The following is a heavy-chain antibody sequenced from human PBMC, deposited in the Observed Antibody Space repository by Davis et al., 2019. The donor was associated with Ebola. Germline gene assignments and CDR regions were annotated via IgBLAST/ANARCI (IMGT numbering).Heavy chain of an antibody. D-gene: IGHD3-3*01. J-gene: IGHJ6*04. Sequence: GGSLRLSCAVSGFTFSRYGMHWVRQAPGKGLEYVSAISSNGGSTYYANSVKGRFTISRDNSKNTLYLQMGSLRAEDMAVYYCARDRTRIFGVVIPYGMDVWGKGTTVTVSS. CDR2: ISSNGGST. CDR3: ARDRTRIFGVVIPYGMDV. V-gene: IGHV3-64*01. CDR1: GFTFSRYG.